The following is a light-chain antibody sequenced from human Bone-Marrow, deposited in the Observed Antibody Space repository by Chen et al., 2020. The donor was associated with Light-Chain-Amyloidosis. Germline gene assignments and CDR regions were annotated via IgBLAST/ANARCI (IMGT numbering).Light chain of an antibody. Sequence: SYVLTQPPSVSVAPGQTATITSGGDKIASKTVHWYQQRPGQAPVLVVYDDSERPSGIPKRFSGSNSGTSATLTISGVEAGDEADDYGQVGDSKNDHPVVFGGGTKLTVL. CDR2: DDS. CDR1: KIASKT. J-gene: IGLJ2*01. V-gene: IGLV3-21*02. CDR3: QVGDSKNDHPVV.